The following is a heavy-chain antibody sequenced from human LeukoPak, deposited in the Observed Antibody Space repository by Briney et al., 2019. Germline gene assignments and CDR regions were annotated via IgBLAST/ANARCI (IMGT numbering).Heavy chain of an antibody. CDR1: GGSISRYY. Sequence: SETLSLTCTVSGGSISRYYWSWVRQPPGKGLEWVGYIYYSGSTNYNPSLKRGVTISVDKSKNQFSLRNSSVTAADTAVYYCASVSYYDFWIGYYFFDYWGQGTLVTVSS. D-gene: IGHD3-3*01. V-gene: IGHV4-59*01. J-gene: IGHJ4*02. CDR2: IYYSGST. CDR3: ASVSYYDFWIGYYFFDY.